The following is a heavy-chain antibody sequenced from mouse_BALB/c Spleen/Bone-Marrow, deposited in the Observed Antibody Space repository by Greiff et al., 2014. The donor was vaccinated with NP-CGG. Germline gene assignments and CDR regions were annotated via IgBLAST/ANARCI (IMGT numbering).Heavy chain of an antibody. V-gene: IGHV1-4*01. CDR2: INPSSNYT. J-gene: IGHJ4*01. D-gene: IGHD2-3*01. CDR3: ARSMIIYFAMDY. CDR1: GYTFTSYT. Sequence: ESGAELARPGASLKMSCRTSGYTFTSYTVHWIKQRPGQGLEWIGYINPSSNYTNYNQKFKDKATLTADKSSNTAYMQLSSLTSEDSAVYYCARSMIIYFAMDYWGQGTSVTVSS.